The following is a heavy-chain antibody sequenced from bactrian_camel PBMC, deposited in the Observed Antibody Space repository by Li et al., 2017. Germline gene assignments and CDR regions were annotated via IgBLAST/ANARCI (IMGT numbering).Heavy chain of an antibody. CDR3: AAVRYGGTWYPLCRARSADFGY. CDR1: AYTLTSVR. V-gene: IGHV3S1*01. J-gene: IGHJ6*01. Sequence: QLVESGGGSVQAGGSLRLNCAFDAYTLTSVRMAWFRQAPGNEREGVGAICIGRTGRGTEYYGDSAKGRFTISQDNAANTVYLQMTSLKPEDTAMYYCAAVRYGGTWYPLCRARSADFGYWGQGTQVTVS. CDR2: ICIGRTGRGTE. D-gene: IGHD6*01.